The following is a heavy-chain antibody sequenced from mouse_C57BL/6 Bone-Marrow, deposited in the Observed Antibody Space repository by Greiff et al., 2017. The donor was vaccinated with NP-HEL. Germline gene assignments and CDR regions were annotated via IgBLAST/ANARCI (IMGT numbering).Heavy chain of an antibody. D-gene: IGHD2-4*01. CDR3: ARDDYDLWMDY. CDR1: GFTFSDYG. Sequence: EVMLVESGGGLVKPGGSLKLSCAASGFTFSDYGMHWVRQAPEKGLEWVAYISSGSSTIYYADTVKGRFTISRDNAKNTLFLQMTSLRSEDTAMYYCARDDYDLWMDYWGQGTSVTVSS. J-gene: IGHJ4*01. CDR2: ISSGSSTI. V-gene: IGHV5-17*01.